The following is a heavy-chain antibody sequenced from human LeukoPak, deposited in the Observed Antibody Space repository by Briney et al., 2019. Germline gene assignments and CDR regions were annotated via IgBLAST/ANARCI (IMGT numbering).Heavy chain of an antibody. CDR1: GGTFSSYT. D-gene: IGHD4-17*01. J-gene: IGHJ3*02. CDR3: ARDSSDYGDPQDAFDI. V-gene: IGHV1-69*04. CDR2: IIPILGIA. Sequence: GASVKVSCQASGGTFSSYTISWVRQAPGQGLEWMGRIIPILGIANYAQKFQGRVTITADKSTSTAYMELSSLRSEDTAVYYCARDSSDYGDPQDAFDIWGQGTMVTVSS.